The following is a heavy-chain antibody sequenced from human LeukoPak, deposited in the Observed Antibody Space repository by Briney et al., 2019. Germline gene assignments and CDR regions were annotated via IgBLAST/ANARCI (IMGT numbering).Heavy chain of an antibody. CDR2: IDPSDSYT. J-gene: IGHJ6*02. V-gene: IGHV5-10-1*01. CDR1: GYSFITYR. D-gene: IGHD6-19*01. Sequence: PGESLKISCKGSGYSFITYRIGWVRQLPGKGLEWMGRIDPSDSYTNYSPSFQGHVTISADKSISTAYLQWSSLKASDTAMYYCASSSGWSESYYYYYGMDVWGQGTTVTVSS. CDR3: ASSSGWSESYYYYYGMDV.